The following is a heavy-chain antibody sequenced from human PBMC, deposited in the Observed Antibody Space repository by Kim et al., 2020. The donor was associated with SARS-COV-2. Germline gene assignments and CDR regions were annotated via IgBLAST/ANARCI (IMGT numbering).Heavy chain of an antibody. CDR2: IFHSGSV. V-gene: IGHV4-31*03. D-gene: IGHD3-10*01. J-gene: IGHJ6*02. Sequence: SETLSLTCTVSGGSIRSGGHYWNWIRQHPEKGLEWIGYIFHSGSVHYNPSLESRVAISVDTSKNQFSLNLTSVTAADTAVYYCARERGSGSYYSYYYYGMDVWGQGTTVTVSS. CDR1: GGSIRSGGHY. CDR3: ARERGSGSYYSYYYYGMDV.